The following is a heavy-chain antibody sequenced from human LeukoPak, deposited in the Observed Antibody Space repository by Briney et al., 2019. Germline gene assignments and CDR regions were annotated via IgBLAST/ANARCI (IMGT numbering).Heavy chain of an antibody. V-gene: IGHV3-30-3*01. CDR3: ASLADLQWLVPPFDY. D-gene: IGHD6-19*01. CDR2: ISYDGSNK. Sequence: PGGSLRLSCAASGFTFSSYAMHWVRQAPGKGLEWVAVISYDGSNKYYADSVKGRFTISRDNSKNTLYLQMNSLRAEDTAVYYRASLADLQWLVPPFDYWGQGTLVTVSS. J-gene: IGHJ4*02. CDR1: GFTFSSYA.